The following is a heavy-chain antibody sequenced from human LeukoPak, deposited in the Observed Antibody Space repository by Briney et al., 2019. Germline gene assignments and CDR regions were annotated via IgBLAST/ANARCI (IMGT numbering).Heavy chain of an antibody. CDR2: ISTSSSPI. V-gene: IGHV3-48*01. D-gene: IGHD3-22*01. Sequence: GSLRLSCAASGFTFSSYSMNWVRQAPGKGLEWVSYISTSSSPIYYADSVKGRFTISRDNAKNSLYLQMNSLRAEDTAMYYCARPYYYDSSGSSFYFDYWGQGTLVTVSS. J-gene: IGHJ4*02. CDR3: ARPYYYDSSGSSFYFDY. CDR1: GFTFSSYS.